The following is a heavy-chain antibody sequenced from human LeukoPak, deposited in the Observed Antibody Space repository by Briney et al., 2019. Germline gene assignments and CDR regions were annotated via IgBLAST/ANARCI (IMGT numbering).Heavy chain of an antibody. CDR2: IHPNSGGT. CDR1: GYTFTGYY. V-gene: IGHV1-2*02. Sequence: ASVKVSCTASGYTFTGYYMHWVRQAPGQGLEWMGWIHPNSGGTNYAQKFQGRVTMTRETSISTAYMELSRLRSDDTAVYYCARDFEAAASFDYWGRGTLVTVSS. J-gene: IGHJ4*02. CDR3: ARDFEAAASFDY. D-gene: IGHD6-13*01.